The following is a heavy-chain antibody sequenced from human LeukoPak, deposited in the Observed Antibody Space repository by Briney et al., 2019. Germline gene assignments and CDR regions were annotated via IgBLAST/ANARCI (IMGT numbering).Heavy chain of an antibody. CDR2: MNPNSGNT. D-gene: IGHD2-2*01. J-gene: IGHJ6*03. Sequence: ASVKVSCKASGYTFTSYDINWVRQATGLGLEWMGSMNPNSGNTGYAQKFQGRVTMTRNTSISTAYMELSSLRSEDTAVYYCARGGRKRVPAATTTDYYYYMDVWGKGTTVTVSS. V-gene: IGHV1-8*01. CDR1: GYTFTSYD. CDR3: ARGGRKRVPAATTTDYYYYMDV.